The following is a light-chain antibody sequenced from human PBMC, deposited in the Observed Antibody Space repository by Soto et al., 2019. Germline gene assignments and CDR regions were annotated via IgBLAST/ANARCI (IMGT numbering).Light chain of an antibody. V-gene: IGKV3-11*01. CDR3: QQRSNWPPIT. Sequence: EILLPQSPGTLSLSPGDLATLSFISIQIISTNHLVWYQQRPGQAPRLLIHDASHRAAGIPARFSGSGFGTDFTLTISSLEPEDAAVYYCQQRSNWPPITFGQGTRLEI. J-gene: IGKJ5*01. CDR2: DAS. CDR1: QIISTN.